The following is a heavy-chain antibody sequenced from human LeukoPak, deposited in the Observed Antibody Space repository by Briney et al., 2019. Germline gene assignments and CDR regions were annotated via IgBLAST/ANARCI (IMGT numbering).Heavy chain of an antibody. D-gene: IGHD5-12*01. V-gene: IGHV4-39*07. CDR1: GGSISSYY. Sequence: SETLSLTCTVSGGSISSYYWSWIRQPPGKGLEWIGSMYYSGRTYYNPSLKSRVTISVDTSKNHFSLKLTSVTAADTAVYYCARSGSGYLRYYFDYWGQGALVTVSS. CDR2: MYYSGRT. J-gene: IGHJ4*02. CDR3: ARSGSGYLRYYFDY.